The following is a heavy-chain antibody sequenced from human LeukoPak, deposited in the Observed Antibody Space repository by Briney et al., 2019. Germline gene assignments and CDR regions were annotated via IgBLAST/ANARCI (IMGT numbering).Heavy chain of an antibody. J-gene: IGHJ4*02. CDR2: RRGDGSER. CDR1: GFTFSSYW. CDR3: VREGPPQGRPWSGWYPFDF. D-gene: IGHD3-3*01. V-gene: IGHV3-7*01. Sequence: PGGSLRLSCAASGFTFSSYWMTWVRQAPGKGLEWVANRRGDGSERFYVGYLKGRFTISRDNAKNSLYLPMNSLRVDDTAVYYCVREGPPQGRPWSGWYPFDFWGQGILVTVSS.